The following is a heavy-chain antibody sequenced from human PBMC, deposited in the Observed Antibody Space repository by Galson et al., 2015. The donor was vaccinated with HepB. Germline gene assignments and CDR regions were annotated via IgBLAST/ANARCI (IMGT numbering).Heavy chain of an antibody. V-gene: IGHV1-24*01. D-gene: IGHD1-26*01. J-gene: IGHJ4*02. CDR1: GYSLTDLS. CDR3: ATRYSRTYSQPLDN. CDR2: FDSGNGEM. Sequence: SCKVSGYSLTDLSIHWVRQVPGEGLEWVGGFDSGNGEMIYAQKFQGRVTMAEDTSTDTAYLTLTSLRSEDTALYYRATRYSRTYSQPLDNWGQGTQVIVSS.